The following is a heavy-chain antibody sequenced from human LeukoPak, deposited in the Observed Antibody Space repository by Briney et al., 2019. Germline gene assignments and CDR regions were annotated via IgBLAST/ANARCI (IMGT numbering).Heavy chain of an antibody. CDR2: ISYDGSNK. CDR3: AREDYGDY. J-gene: IGHJ4*02. V-gene: IGHV3-30-3*01. CDR1: GFTFSSYA. Sequence: PGGSLRLSCAASGFTFSSYAMHWVCQAPGKGLEWVAVISYDGSNKYYADSVKGRFTISRDNSKNTLYLQMNSLRAEDTAVYYCAREDYGDYWGQGTLVTVSS.